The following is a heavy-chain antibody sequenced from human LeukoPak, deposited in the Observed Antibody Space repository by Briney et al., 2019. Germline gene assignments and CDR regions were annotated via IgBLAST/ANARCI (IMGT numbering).Heavy chain of an antibody. V-gene: IGHV3-23*01. Sequence: GGSLRLSCVVSGFTFSSYAMSWVRQAPGKGLEWVSGISGSGDNTYYADSVKGRFTISRDNSKNTLYVQVNSLGTEDTAAYYCAKGSYYDSSGSFYFDYWGQGTLVTVSS. CDR2: ISGSGDNT. CDR1: GFTFSSYA. J-gene: IGHJ4*02. CDR3: AKGSYYDSSGSFYFDY. D-gene: IGHD3-22*01.